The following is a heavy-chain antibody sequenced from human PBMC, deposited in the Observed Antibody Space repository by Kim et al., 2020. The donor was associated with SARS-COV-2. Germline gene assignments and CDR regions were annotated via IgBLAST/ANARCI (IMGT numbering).Heavy chain of an antibody. V-gene: IGHV4-39*01. CDR3: ARLAGPTYYYDSSGGYFDY. J-gene: IGHJ4*02. CDR1: GGSISSSSYY. D-gene: IGHD3-22*01. Sequence: SETLSLTCTVSGGSISSSSYYWGWIRQPPGKGLEWIGSIYYSGSTYYNPSLKSRVTISVDTSKNQFSLKLSSVTAADTAVYYCARLAGPTYYYDSSGGYFDYWGQGTLVTVSS. CDR2: IYYSGST.